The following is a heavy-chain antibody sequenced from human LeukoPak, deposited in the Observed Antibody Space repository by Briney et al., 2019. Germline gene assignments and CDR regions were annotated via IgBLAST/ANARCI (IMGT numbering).Heavy chain of an antibody. Sequence: PSETLSLTCTVSGGSISSYYWSWIRQPPGKGLEWIGYIYTSGSTNYNPSPKSRVTISVDTSKNQFSLKLSSVTAADTAVYYCARFTRDTSYYYYYMDVWGKGTTVTVSS. D-gene: IGHD1-1*01. V-gene: IGHV4-4*09. J-gene: IGHJ6*03. CDR3: ARFTRDTSYYYYYMDV. CDR1: GGSISSYY. CDR2: IYTSGST.